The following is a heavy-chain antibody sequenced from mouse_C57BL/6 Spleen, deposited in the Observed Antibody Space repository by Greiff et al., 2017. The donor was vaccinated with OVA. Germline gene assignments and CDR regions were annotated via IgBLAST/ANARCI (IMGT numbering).Heavy chain of an antibody. CDR3: ASGIRYGSSMDY. Sequence: QVQLQQPGAELVKPGASVKLSCKASGYTFTSYWMQWVKQRPGQGLEWIGEIDPSDSYTNYNQKFKGKATLTVDTSSSTAYMQLSSLTSEDSAVYYCASGIRYGSSMDYWGQGTSVTVSS. J-gene: IGHJ4*01. CDR2: IDPSDSYT. D-gene: IGHD1-1*01. V-gene: IGHV1-50*01. CDR1: GYTFTSYW.